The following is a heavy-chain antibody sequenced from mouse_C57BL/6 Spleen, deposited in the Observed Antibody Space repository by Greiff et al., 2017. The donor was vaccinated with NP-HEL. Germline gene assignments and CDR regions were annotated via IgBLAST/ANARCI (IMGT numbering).Heavy chain of an antibody. CDR1: GYTFTSYG. J-gene: IGHJ3*01. CDR3: ARGFAY. CDR2: IHPNSGST. Sequence: VQLQQSGAELARPGASVKLSCKASGYTFTSYGISWVKQRTGQGLEWIGMIHPNSGSTNYNEKFKSKATLTVDKSSSTAYMQLSSLTSEDSAVYYCARGFAYWGQGTLVTVSA. V-gene: IGHV1-81*01.